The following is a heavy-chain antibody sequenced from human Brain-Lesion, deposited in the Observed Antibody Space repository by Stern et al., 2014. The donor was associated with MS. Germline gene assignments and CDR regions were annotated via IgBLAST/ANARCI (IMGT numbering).Heavy chain of an antibody. J-gene: IGHJ4*02. CDR1: GFTFDSYA. CDR2: ISYDGDNK. CDR3: GREKFSSSPRLFDY. D-gene: IGHD6-6*01. Sequence: QVQLVESGGGVVQPGRSLRLSCAASGFTFDSYAMHWVRQTPGKGLEWVAVISYDGDNKYYADSVKGRFTISRDNAKNALYLLMNSLRPEDTAGYYCGREKFSSSPRLFDYWGQGALVTVTS. V-gene: IGHV3-30-3*01.